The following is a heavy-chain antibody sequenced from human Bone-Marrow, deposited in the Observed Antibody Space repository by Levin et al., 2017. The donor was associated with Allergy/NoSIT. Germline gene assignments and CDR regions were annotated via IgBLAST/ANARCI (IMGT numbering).Heavy chain of an antibody. CDR3: AKGATLDY. J-gene: IGHJ4*02. Sequence: GESLKISCAASGFTFSSYAMTWVRQAPGKGLEWVSAISGSGGSTYYADSVKGRFTISRDNFKNTLYLQMNSLRAEDTAVYYCAKGATLDYWGQGTLVTVSS. V-gene: IGHV3-23*01. CDR1: GFTFSSYA. CDR2: ISGSGGST. D-gene: IGHD1-26*01.